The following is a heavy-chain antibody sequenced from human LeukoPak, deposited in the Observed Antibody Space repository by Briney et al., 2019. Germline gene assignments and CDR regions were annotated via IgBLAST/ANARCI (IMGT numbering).Heavy chain of an antibody. V-gene: IGHV1-8*01. CDR1: GYTFTSYD. CDR2: MNPNSGNT. D-gene: IGHD3-3*01. CDR3: ARASMSYYDFWSGYYEFDP. Sequence: ASVKVSCKASGYTFTSYDINWVRQATGHGLEWMGWMNPNSGNTGYAQKFQGRVTMTRNTSISTAYMELSSLRSEDTAVYYCARASMSYYDFWSGYYEFDPWGQGTLVTVSS. J-gene: IGHJ5*02.